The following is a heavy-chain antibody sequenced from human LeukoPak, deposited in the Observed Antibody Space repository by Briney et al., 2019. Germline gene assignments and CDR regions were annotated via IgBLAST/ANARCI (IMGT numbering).Heavy chain of an antibody. J-gene: IGHJ6*03. CDR3: ARAIGGYYYYYYMDV. CDR2: ISGSGGST. Sequence: GGSLRLSCAASGFTFSSYAMSWVRQAPGKGLEWVSAISGSGGSTYYADSVKGRFTISRDNSKNTLYLQMNSLRAEDTAVYYFARAIGGYYYYYYMDVWGKGTTVTVSS. V-gene: IGHV3-23*01. CDR1: GFTFSSYA. D-gene: IGHD3-16*01.